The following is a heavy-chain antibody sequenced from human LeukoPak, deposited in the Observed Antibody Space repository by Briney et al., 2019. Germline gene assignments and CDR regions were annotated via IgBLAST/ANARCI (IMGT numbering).Heavy chain of an antibody. CDR1: ADSMSSYY. Sequence: SETLSLTCTVSADSMSSYYWSWIRQPPGKGLEWIGEINHSGSTNYNPSLKSRVTISVDTSKNQFSLKLSSVTAADTAVYYCARGRRLEPFDYWGQGTLVTVSS. V-gene: IGHV4-34*01. CDR2: INHSGST. CDR3: ARGRRLEPFDY. J-gene: IGHJ4*02. D-gene: IGHD1-14*01.